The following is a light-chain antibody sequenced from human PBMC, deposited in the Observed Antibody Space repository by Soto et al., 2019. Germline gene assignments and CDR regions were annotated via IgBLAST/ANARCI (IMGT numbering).Light chain of an antibody. Sequence: IQMTQSPPSLSASVGYIVTITCQASQNIKNYLTWYQQKPGRAPXXLIYDASNLEAGVPSRFRGSGSGTDFTFTISRLKPEDIATDDCQQYGNIPTFGQGTRLEIK. CDR3: QQYGNIPT. CDR2: DAS. CDR1: QNIKNY. V-gene: IGKV1-33*01. J-gene: IGKJ5*01.